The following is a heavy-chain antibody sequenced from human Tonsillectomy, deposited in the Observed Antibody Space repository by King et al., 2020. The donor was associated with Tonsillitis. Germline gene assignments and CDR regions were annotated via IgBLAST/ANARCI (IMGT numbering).Heavy chain of an antibody. J-gene: IGHJ4*02. Sequence: VQLVESGGGLVQPGGSLRLSCGASGFIFSNYWMSWVRQAPGKGLEWVANIKQDGSDKHYVDSVKGRFTISRDNAKSSLYLQMDSLRAEDTAVYYCAGGSPPVGRGTSTPTHAYGGRGTLVTASS. CDR2: IKQDGSDK. V-gene: IGHV3-7*03. CDR1: GFIFSNYW. CDR3: AGGSPPVGRGTSTPTHAY. D-gene: IGHD1-26*01.